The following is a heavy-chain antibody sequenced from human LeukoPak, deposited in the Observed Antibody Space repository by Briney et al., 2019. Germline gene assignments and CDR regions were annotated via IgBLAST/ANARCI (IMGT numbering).Heavy chain of an antibody. V-gene: IGHV4-39*07. D-gene: IGHD3-22*01. CDR2: IYYSGST. CDR3: ARGPLHYYDSSGYFNDAFDI. Sequence: SETLSLTCTVSGGSISSSSYYWGWIRQPPGKGLEWIGSIYYSGSTYYNPSLKSRVTISVDTSKNQFSLKLSSVTAADTAVYYCARGPLHYYDSSGYFNDAFDIWGQGTMVTVSS. CDR1: GGSISSSSYY. J-gene: IGHJ3*02.